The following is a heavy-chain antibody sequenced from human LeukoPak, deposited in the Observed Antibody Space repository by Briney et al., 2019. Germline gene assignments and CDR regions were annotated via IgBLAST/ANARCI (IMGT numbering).Heavy chain of an antibody. CDR3: ARAPDYSNYEAAFDV. CDR2: ISSSSSYI. J-gene: IGHJ3*01. CDR1: GFTFSSYA. D-gene: IGHD4-11*01. Sequence: GGSLRLSCAASGFTFSSYAMHWVRQAPGKGLEWVSSISSSSSYIYYADSVKGRFTISRDNAKNSLYLQMNSLRAEDTAVYYCARAPDYSNYEAAFDVWGQGTMVTVSS. V-gene: IGHV3-21*01.